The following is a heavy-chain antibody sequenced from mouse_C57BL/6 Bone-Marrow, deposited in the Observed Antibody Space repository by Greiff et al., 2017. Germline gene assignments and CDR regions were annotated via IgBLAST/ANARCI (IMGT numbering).Heavy chain of an antibody. J-gene: IGHJ2*01. Sequence: VQLQQSGAELARPGASVKLSCKASGYTFTSYGISWVKQRTGQGLEWIGEIYPRSGNTYYNEKFKGKATLTADKSSSTAYMELRSLTSEDSAVYFGARSGGWLRRDFDYWGQGTTLTVSS. D-gene: IGHD2-2*01. V-gene: IGHV1-81*01. CDR1: GYTFTSYG. CDR3: ARSGGWLRRDFDY. CDR2: IYPRSGNT.